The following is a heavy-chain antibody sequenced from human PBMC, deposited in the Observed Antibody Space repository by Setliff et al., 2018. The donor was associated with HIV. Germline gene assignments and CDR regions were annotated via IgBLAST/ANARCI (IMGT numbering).Heavy chain of an antibody. D-gene: IGHD7-27*01. CDR1: GFNFKNAW. J-gene: IGHJ3*02. CDR3: ILLGMHGALNI. CDR2: IKSRVDGVTT. Sequence: PGGSLRLSCAGSGFNFKNAWMSWVRQAPGKGLEWVGRIKSRVDGVTTAYAAPLKGRFTISRDDPKNTLYLQMDSLSTEDTAVYYCILLGMHGALNIWGQGTMVTVSS. V-gene: IGHV3-15*01.